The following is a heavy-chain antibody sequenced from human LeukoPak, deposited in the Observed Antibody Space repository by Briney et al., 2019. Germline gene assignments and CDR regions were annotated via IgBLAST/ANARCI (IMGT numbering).Heavy chain of an antibody. CDR3: ARHGVATMKRVDV. D-gene: IGHD5-24*01. CDR1: GGSITSYY. J-gene: IGHJ6*03. Sequence: SETLSLTCTVPGGSITSYYWSWIRQPPGKGLEWIGYIYSSGSTKYNPSLRSQVTVLVDTSKNQFSLNLTSVTAADTAVYYCARHGVATMKRVDVWGKGTTVTVSS. V-gene: IGHV4-59*08. CDR2: IYSSGST.